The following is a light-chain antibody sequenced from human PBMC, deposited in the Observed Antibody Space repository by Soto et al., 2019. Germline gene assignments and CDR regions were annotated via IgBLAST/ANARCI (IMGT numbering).Light chain of an antibody. CDR3: SAYTHISPLV. CDR2: EVT. CDR1: SSDVGSYNR. V-gene: IGLV2-18*02. J-gene: IGLJ2*01. Sequence: QSALTQPPSVSGSPGQSVTISCTGTSSDVGSYNRVSWYQQPPGTAPKLIIYEVTNRPSGVPDRFSGSKSGNTASLTISGLQAEDEADYYCSAYTHISPLVFGGGTKVTVL.